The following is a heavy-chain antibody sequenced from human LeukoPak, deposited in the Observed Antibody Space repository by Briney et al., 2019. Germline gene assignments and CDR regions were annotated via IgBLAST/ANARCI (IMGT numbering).Heavy chain of an antibody. V-gene: IGHV4-39*01. D-gene: IGHD2-2*01. CDR1: GGSISSSSYY. Sequence: SETLSLTCTVSGGSISSSSYYWGWIRQPPGKGLEWIGSIYYSGCTYYNPSLKSRVTISVDTSKNQFSLKLSSVTAADTAVYYCARRGSSTSGNFDYWGQGTLVTVSS. CDR3: ARRGSSTSGNFDY. CDR2: IYYSGCT. J-gene: IGHJ4*02.